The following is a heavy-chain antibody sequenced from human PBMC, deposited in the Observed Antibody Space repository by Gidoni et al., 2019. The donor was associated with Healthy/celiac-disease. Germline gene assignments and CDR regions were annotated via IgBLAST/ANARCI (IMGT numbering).Heavy chain of an antibody. J-gene: IGHJ6*03. CDR2: INHSGST. V-gene: IGHV4-34*01. Sequence: QVQLQQWGAGLLKPSETLSLTCAVYGGSFSGYYWSWIRQPPGKGLEWIGEINHSGSTNYNPSLKSRVTISVDTSKNQFSLKLSSVTAADTAVYYCARGVGYCSSTSCYMAAFPRSWYYYMDVWGKGTTVTVSS. CDR3: ARGVGYCSSTSCYMAAFPRSWYYYMDV. D-gene: IGHD2-2*02. CDR1: GGSFSGYY.